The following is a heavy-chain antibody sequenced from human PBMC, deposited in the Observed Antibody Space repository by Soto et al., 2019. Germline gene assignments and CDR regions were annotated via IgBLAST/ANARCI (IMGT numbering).Heavy chain of an antibody. CDR3: VKARYNVYDSASDI. CDR2: ISNDGETT. CDR1: GFIFSSYA. D-gene: IGHD5-12*01. J-gene: IGHJ3*02. Sequence: EVQLVESGGGLVQPGGSLRLSCSASGFIFSSYAMHWVRQAPGKGLEYLSVISNDGETTYSADSVKGRFTISRDNSKNTLYLQMSGLRVEDTAVYYCVKARYNVYDSASDIWGQGTMVTVSS. V-gene: IGHV3-64D*06.